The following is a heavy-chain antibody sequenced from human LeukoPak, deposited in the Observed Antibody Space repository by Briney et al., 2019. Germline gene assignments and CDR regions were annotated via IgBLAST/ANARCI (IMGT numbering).Heavy chain of an antibody. Sequence: ASVKVSCKASGYTFTSYGISWVRQAPGQGLEWMGWISGYNGDTNYAQNLQGRVTMTADTSTSTACMELRNLRYDDTAVYYCAKDIHPGLGSGASCCFDYWGQGTLVTVSS. D-gene: IGHD2-15*01. J-gene: IGHJ4*02. CDR2: ISGYNGDT. CDR1: GYTFTSYG. V-gene: IGHV1-18*01. CDR3: AKDIHPGLGSGASCCFDY.